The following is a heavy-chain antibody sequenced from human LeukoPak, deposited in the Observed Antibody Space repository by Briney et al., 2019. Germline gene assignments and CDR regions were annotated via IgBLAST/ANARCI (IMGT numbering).Heavy chain of an antibody. CDR2: ISASGST. Sequence: KPSETLSLTCTVSGGSISTSCWSWIRQSGGQGLEWIVRISASGSTNYTPSLKSRVTMSVDTSKNQFSLRLSSVTAADTAVYYCARDGSFCSGGSCYQAFDIWGQGTMVTVSS. CDR1: GGSISTSC. CDR3: ARDGSFCSGGSCYQAFDI. V-gene: IGHV4-4*07. J-gene: IGHJ3*02. D-gene: IGHD2-15*01.